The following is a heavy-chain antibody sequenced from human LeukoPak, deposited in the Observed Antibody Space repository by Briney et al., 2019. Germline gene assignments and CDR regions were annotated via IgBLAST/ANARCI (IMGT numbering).Heavy chain of an antibody. V-gene: IGHV4-59*01. Sequence: SETLSLTCTVSGGSISSYYWSWIRQPPGKGLEWIGYIYYSGSTNYNPSLKSRVTISVDTSKNQFSLKLSSVTAADTAVYYCASLSSLGVDHDSWGQGTLVTVSS. D-gene: IGHD3-10*01. CDR2: IYYSGST. CDR1: GGSISSYY. J-gene: IGHJ4*02. CDR3: ASLSSLGVDHDS.